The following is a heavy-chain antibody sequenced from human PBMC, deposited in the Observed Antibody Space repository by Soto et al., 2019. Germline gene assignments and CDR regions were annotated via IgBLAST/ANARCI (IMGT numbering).Heavy chain of an antibody. CDR1: GFTFSSYA. CDR2: LSYDGSNK. CDR3: ARDYGYYDILTGYYTYYYYGMDV. D-gene: IGHD3-9*01. V-gene: IGHV3-30-3*01. Sequence: GGSLRLSCAASGFTFSSYAMHWVRQAPGKGLEWVAVLSYDGSNKYYADSVKGRFTISRDNSKNTLYLQMNSLRAEDTAVYYCARDYGYYDILTGYYTYYYYGMDVWGQGTTVTVSS. J-gene: IGHJ6*02.